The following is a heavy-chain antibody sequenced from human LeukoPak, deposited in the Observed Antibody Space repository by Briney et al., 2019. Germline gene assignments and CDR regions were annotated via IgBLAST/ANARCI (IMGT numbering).Heavy chain of an antibody. V-gene: IGHV3-11*01. CDR3: ARVGIALTSPFDY. CDR1: GFTFSDYY. J-gene: IGHJ4*02. D-gene: IGHD1-1*01. Sequence: GGSLRLSCLASGFTFSDYYMSWVRQAPGKGLEWISYMSSRGYPAYYAESVKGRFTISRDNAKNTLYLQMHNLRADDSAVYFCARVGIALTSPFDYWGLGTLVAVSS. CDR2: MSSRGYPA.